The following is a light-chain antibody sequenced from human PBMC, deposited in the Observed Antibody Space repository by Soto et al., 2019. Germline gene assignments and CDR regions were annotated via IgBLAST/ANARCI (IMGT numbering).Light chain of an antibody. CDR3: QQSYNTPYT. CDR2: AAF. V-gene: IGKV1-39*01. Sequence: DIQMTQSPSPLAASVGDRVTITCQASQSISSHLNWYQQKPGKAPNLLIYAAFSLHSGVPSRFSGSGSGTDFTLTISSLQPGDFASYYCQQSYNTPYTFGQGTKLEI. J-gene: IGKJ2*01. CDR1: QSISSH.